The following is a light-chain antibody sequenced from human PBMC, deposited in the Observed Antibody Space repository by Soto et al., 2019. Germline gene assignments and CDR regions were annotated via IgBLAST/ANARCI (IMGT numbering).Light chain of an antibody. CDR1: SSDVGAYYS. CDR3: SSYTRGRSHYV. V-gene: IGLV2-14*01. J-gene: IGLJ1*01. CDR2: GVT. Sequence: QSALAQPASVSGSPGQSITISCTGTSSDVGAYYSVSWYQHHPGKAPKLIIYGVTNRPSGVSNRFSGSKSGNTASLTISGIQAEDEADYNCSSYTRGRSHYVFGTGTKATV.